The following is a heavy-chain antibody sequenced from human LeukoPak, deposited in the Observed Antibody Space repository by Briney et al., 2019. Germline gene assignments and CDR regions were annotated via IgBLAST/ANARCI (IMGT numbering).Heavy chain of an antibody. CDR3: AAPSMVRGVITAFDI. CDR2: INHSGST. J-gene: IGHJ3*02. CDR1: GGSFSGYY. D-gene: IGHD3-10*01. V-gene: IGHV4-34*01. Sequence: SETLSLTCAVYGGSFSGYYWSWIRQPPGKGLEWIGEINHSGSTNYNPSLESRVTISVGTSKNQFSLKLSSVTAADTAVYYCAAPSMVRGVITAFDIWGQGTTVTVSS.